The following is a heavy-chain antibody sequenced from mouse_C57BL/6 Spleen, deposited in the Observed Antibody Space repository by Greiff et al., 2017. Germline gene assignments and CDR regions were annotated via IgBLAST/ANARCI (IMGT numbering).Heavy chain of an antibody. D-gene: IGHD2-4*01. CDR2: INPGSGGT. Sequence: QVQLQQSGAELVRPGTSVKVSCKASGYAFTNYLIEWVKQRPGQGLEWIGVINPGSGGTNYNEKFKGKATLTADKSSSTAYMQLSSLTSEDSAVYFCARGEGLRRDWFAYWGQGTLVTVSA. CDR3: ARGEGLRRDWFAY. CDR1: GYAFTNYL. J-gene: IGHJ3*01. V-gene: IGHV1-54*01.